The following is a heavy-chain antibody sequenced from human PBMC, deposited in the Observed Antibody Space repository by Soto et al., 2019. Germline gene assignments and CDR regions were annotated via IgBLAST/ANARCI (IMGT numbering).Heavy chain of an antibody. Sequence: GGSLRLSCAASGFTVSSYGMHWVRQAPGKGLEWVAVIWYDGSNKYYADSVKGRFTISRDNSKNTLYLQMNSLRAEDTAVYYCARGCSGGSCTTTYYYYMDVWGKGTTVTVSS. CDR3: ARGCSGGSCTTTYYYYMDV. CDR2: IWYDGSNK. V-gene: IGHV3-33*01. J-gene: IGHJ6*03. D-gene: IGHD2-15*01. CDR1: GFTVSSYG.